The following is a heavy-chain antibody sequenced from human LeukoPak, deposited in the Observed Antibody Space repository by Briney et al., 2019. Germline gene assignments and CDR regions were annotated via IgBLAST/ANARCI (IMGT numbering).Heavy chain of an antibody. V-gene: IGHV5-51*01. D-gene: IGHD2-2*01. CDR2: IYPGDSDT. Sequence: GESLKISCKGSGYSFTSYWIGWVRQMPGKGLEWMGIIYPGDSDTRYSPSFQGQVTISADKSISTAYLQWSSLKAPDTAMYYCATPYPREYCSSTTCYFNYWGQGILVTVSS. CDR3: ATPYPREYCSSTTCYFNY. CDR1: GYSFTSYW. J-gene: IGHJ4*02.